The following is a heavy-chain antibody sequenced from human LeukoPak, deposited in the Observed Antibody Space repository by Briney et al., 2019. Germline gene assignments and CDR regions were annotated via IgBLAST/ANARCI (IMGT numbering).Heavy chain of an antibody. D-gene: IGHD2-2*01. V-gene: IGHV4-34*01. CDR3: ARGGIVVVPAALNWFDP. Sequence: SETLSLTCAVYGGSFSGYYWSWIRQPPGKGLEWIGEINHSGSTNYNPSLKSRVTISVDRSKNQFSLKLSSVTAADTAVYYCARGGIVVVPAALNWFDPWGQGTLITVSS. J-gene: IGHJ5*02. CDR1: GGSFSGYY. CDR2: INHSGST.